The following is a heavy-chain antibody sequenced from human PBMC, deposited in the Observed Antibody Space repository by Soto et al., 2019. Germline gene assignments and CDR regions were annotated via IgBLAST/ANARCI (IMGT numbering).Heavy chain of an antibody. Sequence: ASVKVSCKASGYTFTSYAMHWVRQAPGQRLEWMGWINAGNGNTKYSQKFQGRVTITRDTSASTAYMELSSLRSEDTAVYYCARARSSGYYHGWFDPWGQGTLVTVSS. J-gene: IGHJ5*02. CDR1: GYTFTSYA. CDR3: ARARSSGYYHGWFDP. D-gene: IGHD3-22*01. V-gene: IGHV1-3*01. CDR2: INAGNGNT.